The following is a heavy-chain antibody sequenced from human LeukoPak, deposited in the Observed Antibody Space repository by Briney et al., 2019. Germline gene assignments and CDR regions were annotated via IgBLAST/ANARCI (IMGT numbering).Heavy chain of an antibody. J-gene: IGHJ3*02. CDR1: GFTFSSYS. CDR3: ARDSSRYQLLWGDAFDI. Sequence: GGSLRLSCAASGFTFSSYSMNWVRQAPGKGLEWVSYISSSSSTIYYADSAKGRFTISRDNAKNSLYLQMNSLRAEDTAVYYCARDSSRYQLLWGDAFDIWGQGTMVTVSS. D-gene: IGHD2-2*01. CDR2: ISSSSSTI. V-gene: IGHV3-48*01.